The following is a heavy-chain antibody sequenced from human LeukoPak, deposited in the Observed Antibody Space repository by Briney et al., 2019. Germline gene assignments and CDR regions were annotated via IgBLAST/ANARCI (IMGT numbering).Heavy chain of an antibody. CDR3: ARGIFSLSLFDY. J-gene: IGHJ4*02. CDR2: MHPNSGNT. V-gene: IGHV1-8*01. Sequence: ASVKVSCKASGYTFTSYDINWVRQATGQGLEWMGWMHPNSGNTGYAQKFQGRVTMTRNTSISTAYMELSSLRSEDTAVYYCARGIFSLSLFDYWGQGTLVTVSS. CDR1: GYTFTSYD.